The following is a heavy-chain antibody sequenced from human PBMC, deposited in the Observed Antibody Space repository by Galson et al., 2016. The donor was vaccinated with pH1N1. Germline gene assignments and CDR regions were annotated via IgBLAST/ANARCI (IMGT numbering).Heavy chain of an antibody. CDR1: GFRFDDYA. CDR3: ARYFSGGRRSVVDAFDA. J-gene: IGHJ3*01. V-gene: IGHV3-9*01. Sequence: SLRLSCATSGFRFDDYAMHWVRQAPGKGLEWVSGISWNGGIAGYADSMEGRLIISRDNAKNALYLQMNSLRVEDTALYYCARYFSGGRRSVVDAFDAWGRGTMVAVSS. D-gene: IGHD2-15*01. CDR2: ISWNGGIA.